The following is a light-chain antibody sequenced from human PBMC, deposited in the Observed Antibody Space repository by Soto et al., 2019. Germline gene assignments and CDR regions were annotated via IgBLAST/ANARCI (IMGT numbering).Light chain of an antibody. CDR3: GAWDSSLSAGV. V-gene: IGLV1-51*01. CDR2: DNN. CDR1: SSNIGNNY. Sequence: QSLLPQPPSVSAAPGQKVTISCSGSSSNIGNNYVSWYQQLPGTAPKLLIYDNNKRPSGIPDRFSGSKSGTSATLGTTGLQTGDEADYYCGAWDSSLSAGVFGTGTKVTVL. J-gene: IGLJ1*01.